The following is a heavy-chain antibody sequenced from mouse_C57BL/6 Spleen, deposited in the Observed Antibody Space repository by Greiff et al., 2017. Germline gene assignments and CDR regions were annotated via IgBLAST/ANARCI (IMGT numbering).Heavy chain of an antibody. CDR3: ARYGSSHYAMDY. Sequence: EVMLVESGGGLVKPGGSLKISCAASGFTFSDYGMHWVRQAPEKGLEWVAYISSGSSTIYYADTVKGRFTISSDNAKNTLFLQMTSLRSGDTAMYYGARYGSSHYAMDYWGQGTSVTVSS. V-gene: IGHV5-17*01. D-gene: IGHD1-1*01. J-gene: IGHJ4*01. CDR2: ISSGSSTI. CDR1: GFTFSDYG.